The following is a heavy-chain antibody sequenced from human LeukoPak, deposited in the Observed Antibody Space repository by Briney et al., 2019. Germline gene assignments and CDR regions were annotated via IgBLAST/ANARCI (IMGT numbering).Heavy chain of an antibody. V-gene: IGHV1-18*01. Sequence: GESLKISCKASGYTFTSYGISWVRQAPGQGLEWMGWISAYNGNTNYAQKLQGRVTMTTDTSTSTAYMELRSLRSDDTAVYYCARDWAYSSSLDAFDIWGQGTMVTVSS. J-gene: IGHJ3*02. CDR3: ARDWAYSSSLDAFDI. CDR1: GYTFTSYG. CDR2: ISAYNGNT. D-gene: IGHD6-13*01.